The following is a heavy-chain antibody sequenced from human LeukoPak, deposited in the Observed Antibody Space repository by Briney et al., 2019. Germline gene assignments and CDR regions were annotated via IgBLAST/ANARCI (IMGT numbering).Heavy chain of an antibody. D-gene: IGHD5-18*01. J-gene: IGHJ4*02. CDR1: GGSISSSSYY. CDR2: IYYSGST. V-gene: IGHV4-39*01. Sequence: PSETLSLTCTVSGGSISSSSYYWGWIRQPPGRGLEWIGSIYYSGSTYYNPSLKSRVTISVDTSKDQFSLKLSSVTAADTAVYYCARHVRPWIQLAIDYWGQGTLVTVSS. CDR3: ARHVRPWIQLAIDY.